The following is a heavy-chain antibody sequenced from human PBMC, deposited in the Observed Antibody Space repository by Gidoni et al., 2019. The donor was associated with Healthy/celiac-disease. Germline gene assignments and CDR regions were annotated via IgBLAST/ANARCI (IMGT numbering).Heavy chain of an antibody. Sequence: QVQLVESGGGLVKPGGSLSLSCAASGFTFSDYYMSWIRRAPGKGLEWVSYISSSSSYTNSAASVKGRFTISRDNAKNSLYLQMNSLRAEDTAVYYCARDVAASCSITSCYTKYYYGMDVWGQGTTVTVSS. V-gene: IGHV3-11*06. CDR2: ISSSSSYT. J-gene: IGHJ6*02. CDR3: ARDVAASCSITSCYTKYYYGMDV. CDR1: GFTFSDYY. D-gene: IGHD2-2*02.